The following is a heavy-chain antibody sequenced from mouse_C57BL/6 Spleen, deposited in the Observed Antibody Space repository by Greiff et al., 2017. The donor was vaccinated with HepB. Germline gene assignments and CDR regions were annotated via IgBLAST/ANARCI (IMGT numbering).Heavy chain of an antibody. CDR1: GYAFTNYL. V-gene: IGHV1-54*01. Sequence: QVQLKESGAELVRPGTSVKVSCKASGYAFTNYLIEWVKQRPGQGLEWIGVINPGSGGTNYNEKFKGKATLTADKSSSTAYMHLSSLTSEDSAVYCFARITATVEGDYWGQGTTLTVSS. CDR3: ARITATVEGDY. CDR2: INPGSGGT. J-gene: IGHJ2*01. D-gene: IGHD1-2*01.